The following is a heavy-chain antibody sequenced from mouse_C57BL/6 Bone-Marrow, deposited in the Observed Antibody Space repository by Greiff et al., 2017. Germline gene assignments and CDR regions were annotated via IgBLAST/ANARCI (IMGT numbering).Heavy chain of an antibody. J-gene: IGHJ2*01. CDR1: GFTFSDFY. D-gene: IGHD2-3*01. CDR3: ARDARDGYHYFDY. Sequence: EVKLMESGGGLVQSGRSLRLSCATSGFTFSDFYMEWVRQAPGKGLEWIAASRNKANDYTTEYSASVKGRFIVSRDTSQSILYLQMNALRAEDTAIYYCARDARDGYHYFDYWGQGTTLTVSS. CDR2: SRNKANDYTT. V-gene: IGHV7-1*01.